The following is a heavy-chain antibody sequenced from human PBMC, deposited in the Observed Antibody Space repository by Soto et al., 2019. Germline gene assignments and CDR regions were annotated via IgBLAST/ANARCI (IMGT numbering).Heavy chain of an antibody. V-gene: IGHV4-59*08. Sequence: SVTLSLRYTVSYGSIRSYYGGWIRKHTGKGLEWIGYIFYTGSTNYNPSLKSRVTISVDTSKNQFSLKLSPVTAADTAVYYCARHYPIGNNWNYFDYWGQGILVTVSS. CDR1: YGSIRSYY. D-gene: IGHD1-1*01. CDR2: IFYTGST. J-gene: IGHJ4*02. CDR3: ARHYPIGNNWNYFDY.